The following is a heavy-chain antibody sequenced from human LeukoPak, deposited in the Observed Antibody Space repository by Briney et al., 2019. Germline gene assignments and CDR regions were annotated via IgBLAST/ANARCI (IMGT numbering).Heavy chain of an antibody. D-gene: IGHD6-6*01. CDR2: INHSGST. CDR1: GGSFSGYY. J-gene: IGHJ3*02. CDR3: ARVVYSSSSTFDI. V-gene: IGHV4-34*01. Sequence: SETLSLTCAVYGGSFSGYYWSWIRQPPGRGLEWIGEINHSGSTNYNPSLKSRVTISVDTSKNQFSLKLSSVTAADTAVYYCARVVYSSSSTFDIWGQGTMVTVSS.